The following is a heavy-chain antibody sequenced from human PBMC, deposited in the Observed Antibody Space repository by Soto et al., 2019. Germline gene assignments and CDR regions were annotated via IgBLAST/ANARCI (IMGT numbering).Heavy chain of an antibody. CDR3: ARVPPPYYYDSSGHYSGPGVDH. CDR2: ISYDGSNK. CDR1: VFTFSSYA. Sequence: VGSLRLSCASSVFTFSSYAMHCVRHSPGKWLEWVAVISYDGSNKYYADSVKGRFTISRDNSKNTLYLQMNSLRAEDTAVYYCARVPPPYYYDSSGHYSGPGVDHLGQGTLVSVSS. D-gene: IGHD3-22*01. V-gene: IGHV3-30-3*01. J-gene: IGHJ4*02.